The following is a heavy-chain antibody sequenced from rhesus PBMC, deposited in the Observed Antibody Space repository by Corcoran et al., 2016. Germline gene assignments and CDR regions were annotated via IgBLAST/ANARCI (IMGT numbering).Heavy chain of an antibody. V-gene: IGHV4-169*02. CDR1: GGSIRGSY. D-gene: IGHD6-25*01. J-gene: IGHJ3*01. Sequence: QLQLHGPGPGLGEPSATLSGPCGVSGGSIRGSYRPCTRQAPGEGLEWLGYIYGSGNNTNYNTPLKSRVATSVDTSKHQLSLKLSAETAAYTAVYYGASVAVADDGFDSWGQGLRVTVSS. CDR3: ASVAVADDGFDS. CDR2: IYGSGNNT.